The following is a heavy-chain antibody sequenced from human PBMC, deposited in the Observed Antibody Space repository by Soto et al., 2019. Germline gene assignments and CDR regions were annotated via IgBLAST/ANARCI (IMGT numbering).Heavy chain of an antibody. CDR3: AREQYYSDSSGYYWASYYYYGMDV. CDR1: GYTFTSYG. CDR2: ISAYNGNT. J-gene: IGHJ6*02. Sequence: ASVKVSCKASGYTFTSYGISWVRQAPGQGLEWMGWISAYNGNTNYAQKLQGRVTMTTDTSTSTAYMELRSLRSDDTAVYYCAREQYYSDSSGYYWASYYYYGMDVWGQGTTVTVSS. D-gene: IGHD3-22*01. V-gene: IGHV1-18*01.